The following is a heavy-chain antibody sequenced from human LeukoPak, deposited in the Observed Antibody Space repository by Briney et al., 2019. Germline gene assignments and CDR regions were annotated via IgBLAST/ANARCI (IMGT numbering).Heavy chain of an antibody. CDR2: ISAYNGDT. CDR1: GYTFTNYG. CDR3: ARDNPYYYLY. Sequence: GASVKVSCKASGYTFTNYGISWLRQAPGQGLEWMGWISAYNGDTKYLQNLQGRVTMTTDTSTSTAHMELRSLRSDDTAVYYCARDNPYYYLYWGQGTLVTVSS. J-gene: IGHJ4*02. D-gene: IGHD3-22*01. V-gene: IGHV1-18*01.